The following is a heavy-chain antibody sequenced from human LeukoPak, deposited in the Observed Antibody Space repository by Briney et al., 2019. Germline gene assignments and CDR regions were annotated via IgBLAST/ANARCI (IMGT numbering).Heavy chain of an antibody. CDR1: GGSISSYY. CDR2: IYYSGST. D-gene: IGHD6-19*01. V-gene: IGHV4-59*08. Sequence: SETLSLTCTVSGGSISSYYWSWIRQPPGKGLEWIGYIYYSGSTNYNPSLKSRVTISVDTSKNQFSLKLSSVTAADTAVYYCARRVDGEFDYWGQGTLVTVSS. CDR3: ARRVDGEFDY. J-gene: IGHJ4*02.